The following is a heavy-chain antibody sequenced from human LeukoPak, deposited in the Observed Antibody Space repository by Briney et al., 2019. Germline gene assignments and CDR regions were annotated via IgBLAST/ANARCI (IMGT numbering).Heavy chain of an antibody. J-gene: IGHJ4*02. D-gene: IGHD3-9*01. CDR1: GFTFSSYG. Sequence: GGSLRLSCAASGFTFSSYGMHWVRQAPGKGLEWVAVIWYDGSNKYYADSVKGRFTISRDNSKNTLYLQMNSLRAEDTAVYYCAKGLVNYDILTGYWGNYYFDYWGQGTLVTVSS. CDR2: IWYDGSNK. V-gene: IGHV3-33*06. CDR3: AKGLVNYDILTGYWGNYYFDY.